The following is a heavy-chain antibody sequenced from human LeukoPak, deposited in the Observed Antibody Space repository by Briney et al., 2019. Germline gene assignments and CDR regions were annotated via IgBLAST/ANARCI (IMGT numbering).Heavy chain of an antibody. Sequence: SETLSLTCTVSGGAIISDNFYWGWVCQPPGKGLEWVVSINYSGTTYYTPSLRSRLSISVDTSRTQFFLRLNSVTAADTAVYYCGRLFDSWGQGILVTVSS. V-gene: IGHV4-39*01. CDR3: GRLFDS. J-gene: IGHJ4*02. CDR1: GGAIISDNFY. CDR2: INYSGTT.